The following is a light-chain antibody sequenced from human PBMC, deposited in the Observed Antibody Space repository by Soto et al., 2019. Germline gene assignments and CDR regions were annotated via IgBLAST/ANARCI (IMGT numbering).Light chain of an antibody. Sequence: QSALTQPASVSGSPGQSITISCTGTTSDIGGYNFVSWYQQYPGKAPKLIIYEVNNRPSGVSNRFSGSKSGNTASLTIIGLQAEDEADYYCQSYDSSLSGSGVFGGGTKLTVL. CDR3: QSYDSSLSGSGV. V-gene: IGLV2-14*01. CDR2: EVN. CDR1: TSDIGGYNF. J-gene: IGLJ3*02.